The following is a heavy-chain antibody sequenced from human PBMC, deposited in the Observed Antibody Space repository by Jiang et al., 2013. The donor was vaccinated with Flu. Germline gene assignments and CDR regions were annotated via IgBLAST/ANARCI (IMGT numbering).Heavy chain of an antibody. CDR2: IIPILGIA. CDR1: GGTFSSYT. D-gene: IGHD2-15*01. Sequence: SGAEVKKPGSSVKVSCKASGGTFSSYTISWVRQAPGQGLEWMGRIIPILGIANYAQKFQGRVTITADKSTSTAYMELSSLRSEDTAVYYCASHCSGGSCYLYEPGGSSLKHYYYYGMDVWGQGTTVTVSS. J-gene: IGHJ6*02. V-gene: IGHV1-69*04. CDR3: ASHCSGGSCYLYEPGGSSLKHYYYYGMDV.